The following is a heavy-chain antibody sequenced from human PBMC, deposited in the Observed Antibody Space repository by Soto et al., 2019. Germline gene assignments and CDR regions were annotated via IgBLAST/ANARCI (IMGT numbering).Heavy chain of an antibody. J-gene: IGHJ4*02. Sequence: QVHLVQSGAEVKKPGASVKVSCKASGYTFTSYGITWVRQAPGQGLEWMGWISAHNGNTDYAQKLQGRVIVPRDTSTSTAYMELRSLISDDTAVYYCARGRDGDYWGQGALVTVTS. CDR1: GYTFTSYG. V-gene: IGHV1-18*01. D-gene: IGHD6-6*01. CDR2: ISAHNGNT. CDR3: ARGRDGDY.